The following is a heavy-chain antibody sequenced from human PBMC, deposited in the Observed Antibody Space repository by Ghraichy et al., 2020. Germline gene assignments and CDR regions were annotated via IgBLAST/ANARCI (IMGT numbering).Heavy chain of an antibody. CDR3: ARERDRNSHWSPGILHV. D-gene: IGHD4-11*01. CDR2: IKHDGSEK. J-gene: IGHJ6*03. Sequence: NIKHDGSEKYSVDSVKGRFTISRDNARNFLYLQMNSRRAEDTAVYYCARERDRNSHWSPGILHVWGKGRRVTVS. V-gene: IGHV3-7*01.